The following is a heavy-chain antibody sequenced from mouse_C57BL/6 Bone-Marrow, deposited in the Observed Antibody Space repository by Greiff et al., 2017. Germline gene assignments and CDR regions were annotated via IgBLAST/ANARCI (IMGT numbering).Heavy chain of an antibody. V-gene: IGHV1-42*01. CDR1: GYSFTGYY. J-gene: IGHJ3*01. CDR3: ARMGRAY. CDR2: INPSTGGT. Sequence: VQLQQSGPELVKPGASVKISCKASGYSFTGYYMNWVKQSPEKSLEWIGEINPSTGGTTYNQKFKAKATLTVDKSSSTAYMQLKSLTSEDSAVYYCARMGRAYWGQGTLVTVSA.